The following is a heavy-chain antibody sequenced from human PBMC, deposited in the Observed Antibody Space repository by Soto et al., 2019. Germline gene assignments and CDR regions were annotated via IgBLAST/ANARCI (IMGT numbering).Heavy chain of an antibody. CDR1: GFICSSYD. CDR3: AKANATGGGAFDI. D-gene: IGHD2-8*02. V-gene: IGHV3-23*01. Sequence: PGGSLRLSCAASGFICSSYDMSWVRQAPGKGLEWVSTILVADSTHYEDSVKGRFTISRDRSKNTVYLQMNSLTAGDTAVYYCAKANATGGGAFDICGQGTMVTVSS. J-gene: IGHJ3*02. CDR2: ILVADST.